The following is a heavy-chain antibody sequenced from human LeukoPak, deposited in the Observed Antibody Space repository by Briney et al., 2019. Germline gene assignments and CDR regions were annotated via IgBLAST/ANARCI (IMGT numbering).Heavy chain of an antibody. CDR2: IDPSDSYT. V-gene: IGHV5-10-1*01. CDR3: ARLNKDVWSGYYRDYYYYGMDV. Sequence: GESLKISCKGSGYSFTSYWISWVRQMPGKGLEWMGRIDPSDSYTNYSPSFQGHVTISADKSISTAYLQWSSLKASDTAMYYCARLNKDVWSGYYRDYYYYGMDVWGQGTTVTVSS. CDR1: GYSFTSYW. J-gene: IGHJ6*02. D-gene: IGHD3-3*01.